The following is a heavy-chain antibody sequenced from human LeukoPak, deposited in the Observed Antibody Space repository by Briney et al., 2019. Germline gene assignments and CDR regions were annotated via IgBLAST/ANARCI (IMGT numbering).Heavy chain of an antibody. CDR2: ISYDGSNK. J-gene: IGHJ6*02. CDR3: AKDVRMGYYYGMDV. V-gene: IGHV3-30*18. CDR1: GFTFSSYG. D-gene: IGHD2-15*01. Sequence: PAGSLRLSCAASGFTFSSYGMHWVRQAPGKGLEWVAVISYDGSNKYYADSVKGRFTISRDNSKNTLYLQMNSLRAEDTAVYYCAKDVRMGYYYGMDVWGQGTTPTVSS.